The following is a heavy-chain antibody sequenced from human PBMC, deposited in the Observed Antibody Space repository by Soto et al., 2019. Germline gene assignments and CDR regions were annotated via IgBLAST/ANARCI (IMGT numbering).Heavy chain of an antibody. V-gene: IGHV4-31*03. Sequence: QVQLQESGPGLVKPSQTLSLTCTVSGDSTDSGAYYWSWIRQHPGKGLEWIGYIYSIGNTFYNPSLTRRVTISVDTSKDQLSLKLRSLTAADTAVYYCAIGPRPTSASYLRPYYDYWGQGTLVTVSS. D-gene: IGHD3-16*01. CDR3: AIGPRPTSASYLRPYYDY. J-gene: IGHJ4*01. CDR1: GDSTDSGAYY. CDR2: IYSIGNT.